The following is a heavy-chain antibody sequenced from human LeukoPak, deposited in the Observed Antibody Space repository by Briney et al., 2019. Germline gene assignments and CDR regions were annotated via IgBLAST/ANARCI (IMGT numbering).Heavy chain of an antibody. D-gene: IGHD3-22*01. CDR3: ARPFQDYDKGNFFYFFDF. J-gene: IGHJ4*02. Sequence: PSETLSLTCSVSGASVTMGSYYWAWIRQPPGKGLEWIGTFHFSGSTYYNPSLKSRVTISVDTSKNSVSLMLRSVTAADTAVYFCARPFQDYDKGNFFYFFDFWGQGILVTVSS. V-gene: IGHV4-39*01. CDR1: GASVTMGSYY. CDR2: FHFSGST.